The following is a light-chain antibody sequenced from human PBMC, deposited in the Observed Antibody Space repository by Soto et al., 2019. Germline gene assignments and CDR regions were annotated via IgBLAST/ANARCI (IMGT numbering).Light chain of an antibody. CDR1: QSISSW. V-gene: IGKV1-12*01. CDR3: QQGYSFPVT. CDR2: AAS. J-gene: IGKJ4*01. Sequence: DIQMTQSPSTLSPSVGDRAAITCGASQSISSWLAWYQQKPGKAPKLLVYAASSLQSGVPSRFSGSGSGTDFTLTISSLQPEDFATYYCQQGYSFPVTFGGGTKVDI.